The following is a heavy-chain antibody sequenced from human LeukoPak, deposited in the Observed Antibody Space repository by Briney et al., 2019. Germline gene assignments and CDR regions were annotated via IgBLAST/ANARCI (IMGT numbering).Heavy chain of an antibody. J-gene: IGHJ4*02. V-gene: IGHV1-69*13. CDR1: GGTFSSYA. CDR3: ARGLGSGYCSGGSCYYFDY. CDR2: IIPIFGTA. D-gene: IGHD2-15*01. Sequence: ASVKVSCKASGGTFSSYAISWVRQAPGQGLEWMGGIIPIFGTANYAQKFQGRVTITADESTSTAYMELSSLRSEDTAVYYCARGLGSGYCSGGSCYYFDYWGQGTLVTVSS.